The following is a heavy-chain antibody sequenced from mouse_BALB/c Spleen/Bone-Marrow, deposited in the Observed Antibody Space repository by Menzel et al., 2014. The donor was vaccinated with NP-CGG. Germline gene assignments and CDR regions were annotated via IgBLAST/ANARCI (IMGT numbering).Heavy chain of an antibody. Sequence: VQLQQSGAELVKPGTSVKLSCKASGYTFTSHYIYWVKQRPGQGLKWIGEINPNNGGTNFNEKFKSKATLTVDKSSSTAYMQLSSLTSEDSAVYYCTRLSLLRGYFDYWGQGTTLTVSS. D-gene: IGHD1-2*01. V-gene: IGHV1S81*02. J-gene: IGHJ2*01. CDR1: GYTFTSHY. CDR2: INPNNGGT. CDR3: TRLSLLRGYFDY.